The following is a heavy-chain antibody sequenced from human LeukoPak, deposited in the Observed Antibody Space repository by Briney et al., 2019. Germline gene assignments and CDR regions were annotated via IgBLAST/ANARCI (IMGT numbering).Heavy chain of an antibody. D-gene: IGHD7-27*01. V-gene: IGHV4-30-2*01. J-gene: IGHJ6*02. Sequence: SETLSLTCAVSGGSISSGGYSWSWIRQPPGKGLEWIGYIYHSGSTYYNPSLKSRVTISVDRSKNQFSLKLSSVTAADTAVYYCARDRLTGGMDVWGQGTTVTVSS. CDR3: ARDRLTGGMDV. CDR1: GGSISSGGYS. CDR2: IYHSGST.